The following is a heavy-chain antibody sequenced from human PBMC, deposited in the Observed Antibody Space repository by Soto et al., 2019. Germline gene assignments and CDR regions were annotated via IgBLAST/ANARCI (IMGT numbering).Heavy chain of an antibody. CDR2: ISAYNGNT. CDR1: GHIFTSYG. CDR3: AGHYDSSGYGWVYYFVS. D-gene: IGHD3-22*01. Sequence: QVQLVQYGAEVKTPGASVKVSCEASGHIFTSYGFSWVRQAPGQGLEWMGWISAYNGNTDYAQKFQDRVTMTTDTATRTVYMDLRSLRSDDTAVYYCAGHYDSSGYGWVYYFVSWGQGTPVTVSS. J-gene: IGHJ4*02. V-gene: IGHV1-18*01.